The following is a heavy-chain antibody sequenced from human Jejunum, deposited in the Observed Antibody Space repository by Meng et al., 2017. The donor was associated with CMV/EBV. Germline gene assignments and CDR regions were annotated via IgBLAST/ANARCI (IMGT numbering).Heavy chain of an antibody. V-gene: IGHV7-4-1*01. CDR2: ININTGNP. CDR3: ARGNGWRFDY. Sequence: QVQLVPSGAELKKAGDSVKVSCQAAGYTFTSSSMNWVRHAPGQGLEWMGWININTGNPTYAQGFTGRFVFSLDTSVSTAYLQIDSLKADDTAVYYCARGNGWRFDYWGQGTLVTVSS. J-gene: IGHJ4*02. D-gene: IGHD6-19*01. CDR1: GYTFTSSS.